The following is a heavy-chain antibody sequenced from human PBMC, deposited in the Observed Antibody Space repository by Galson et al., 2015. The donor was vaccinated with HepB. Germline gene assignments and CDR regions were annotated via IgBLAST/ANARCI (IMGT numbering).Heavy chain of an antibody. D-gene: IGHD5-18*01. Sequence: SLIPSCAASGFTFSSYAMRGVRQAPGKGLEWVSALSGSGGSPYYADSVKGRFTISRDNSRNTLYVQMNSLRAEDTAVYYCARWIQLWFGAFDYWGQGTLVTVSS. V-gene: IGHV3-23*01. CDR3: ARWIQLWFGAFDY. CDR1: GFTFSSYA. CDR2: LSGSGGSP. J-gene: IGHJ4*02.